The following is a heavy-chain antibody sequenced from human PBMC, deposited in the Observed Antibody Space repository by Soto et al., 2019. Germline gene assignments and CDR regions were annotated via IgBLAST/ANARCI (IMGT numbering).Heavy chain of an antibody. Sequence: QVQLVQSGAEVKKPGSLVKVSCKASGGTFSSYTISWVRQAPGQGLEWMGRIIPILGIANYAQKFQGRVTITADKSTSTAYMELSSLRSEDTAVYYCARDRSYDSSGYYWFDYWGQGTLVTVSS. CDR2: IIPILGIA. CDR1: GGTFSSYT. J-gene: IGHJ4*02. CDR3: ARDRSYDSSGYYWFDY. V-gene: IGHV1-69*08. D-gene: IGHD3-22*01.